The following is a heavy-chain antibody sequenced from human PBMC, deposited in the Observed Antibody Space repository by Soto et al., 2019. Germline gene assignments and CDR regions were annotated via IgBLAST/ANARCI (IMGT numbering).Heavy chain of an antibody. CDR3: AKDSTSDIVATKYPNWFDP. CDR2: ISWNSGSI. Sequence: SLKISCAASGFTFDDYAMHWVRQAPGKGLEWVSGISWNSGSIGYADSVKGRFTISRDNAKNSLYLQMNSLRAEDTALYYCAKDSTSDIVATKYPNWFDPWGQGTLVTVSS. J-gene: IGHJ5*02. V-gene: IGHV3-9*01. D-gene: IGHD5-12*01. CDR1: GFTFDDYA.